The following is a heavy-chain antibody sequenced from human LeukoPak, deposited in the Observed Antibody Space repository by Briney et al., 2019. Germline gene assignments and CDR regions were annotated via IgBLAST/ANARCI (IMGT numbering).Heavy chain of an antibody. CDR3: ARDLYCSTYSCSFAN. CDR2: TYYRSKWFR. CDR1: GDSVSSDGVA. D-gene: IGHD5-12*01. Sequence: SQTLSLTCAISGDSVSSDGVAWNWIRQSTSRGLEWLGRTYYRSKWFRDYAESVKSRITIDPDTSKNQFSLQLNSVTPEDTAVYYCARDLYCSTYSCSFANWGQGTLVTVSS. J-gene: IGHJ4*02. V-gene: IGHV6-1*01.